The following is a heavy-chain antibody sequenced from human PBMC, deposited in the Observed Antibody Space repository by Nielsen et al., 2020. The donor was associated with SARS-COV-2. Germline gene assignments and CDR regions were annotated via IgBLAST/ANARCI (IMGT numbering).Heavy chain of an antibody. CDR3: ARVSWNLGNFDY. CDR2: ISASGGLT. V-gene: IGHV3-23*01. CDR1: GFVFTDYA. J-gene: IGHJ4*02. D-gene: IGHD1-1*01. Sequence: GESLKISCVTSGFVFTDYAMTWVRQAPGKGLEWVAGISASGGLTYYADSVKGRFTISRDNAKNSLYLQMNSLRAEDTAVYYCARVSWNLGNFDYWGQGTLVTVSS.